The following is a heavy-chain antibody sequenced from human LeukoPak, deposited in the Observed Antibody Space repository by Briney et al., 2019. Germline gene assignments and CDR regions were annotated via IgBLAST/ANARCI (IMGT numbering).Heavy chain of an antibody. CDR2: ISAYNGNT. Sequence: GASVKVSCKASGYTFTSYGISWVRQAPGQGLEWMGWISAYNGNTNYAQKLQGRVTMTTDTYTSTAYMAMRRLRADDTAVYYCARFEAYCDSSSYFVGSGAFDIWGQGTMVTVSS. D-gene: IGHD3-22*01. CDR3: ARFEAYCDSSSYFVGSGAFDI. V-gene: IGHV1-18*01. CDR1: GYTFTSYG. J-gene: IGHJ3*02.